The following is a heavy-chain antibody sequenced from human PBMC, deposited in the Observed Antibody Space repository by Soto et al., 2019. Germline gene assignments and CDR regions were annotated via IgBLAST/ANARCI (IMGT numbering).Heavy chain of an antibody. J-gene: IGHJ3*02. D-gene: IGHD3-3*01. V-gene: IGHV4-61*01. CDR1: GGSFKSGSYS. CDR2: VYHTGRT. Sequence: SETLSLTCTVSGGSFKSGSYSWSWIRQPPGKGLEWIGYVYHTGRTSYNPPLKSRVTMSVDTSKNQFSLKLSSVTAADTAVYYCARSPHWDYTPRGAFDIWGQGTMVTVSS. CDR3: ARSPHWDYTPRGAFDI.